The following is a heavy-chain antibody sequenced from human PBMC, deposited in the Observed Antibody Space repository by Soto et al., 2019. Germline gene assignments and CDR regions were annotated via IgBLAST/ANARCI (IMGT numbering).Heavy chain of an antibody. CDR2: INSDGSST. CDR1: EFTFSSYW. Sequence: PWGSLRLSCSASEFTFSSYWMHWVLQAPGKGLVWDSRINSDGSSTSYADSVKGRFTSSRNNAKNTLYLQMNSLRAEDTAVYYCARGGYSYYYYGMDVWGQGTTVTVTS. CDR3: ARGGYSYYYYGMDV. V-gene: IGHV3-74*01. J-gene: IGHJ6*02. D-gene: IGHD1-1*01.